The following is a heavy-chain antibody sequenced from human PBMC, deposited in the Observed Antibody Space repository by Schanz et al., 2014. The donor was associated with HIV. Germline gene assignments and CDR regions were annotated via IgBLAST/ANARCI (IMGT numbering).Heavy chain of an antibody. J-gene: IGHJ6*02. CDR2: ISHDGSNK. Sequence: HVHLVESGGGVVQPGRSLRLLCVVSGFTFSSYGMHWVRQAPGKGLEWVAVISHDGSNKYYGDSVKGRFIISRDNSKNTLYLQMNSLRDEDTAVYYCAKTVLRFLDWPNANGGMDVWGLGTTVTVSS. CDR1: GFTFSSYG. CDR3: AKTVLRFLDWPNANGGMDV. D-gene: IGHD3-3*01. V-gene: IGHV3-30*18.